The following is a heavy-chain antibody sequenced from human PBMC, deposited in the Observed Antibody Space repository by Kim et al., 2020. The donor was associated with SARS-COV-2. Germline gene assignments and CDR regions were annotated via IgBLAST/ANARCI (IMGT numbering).Heavy chain of an antibody. CDR2: IIPIFGTA. CDR1: GGTFSSYA. CDR3: VRIGEDCSSTSCYAGRYYYYYGMDV. V-gene: IGHV1-69*13. J-gene: IGHJ6*02. D-gene: IGHD2-2*01. Sequence: SVKVSCKASGGTFSSYAISWVRQAPGQGLEWMGGIIPIFGTANYAQKFQGRVTITADESTSTAYMELSSLRSEDTAVYYCVRIGEDCSSTSCYAGRYYYYYGMDVWGQGTTVTVSS.